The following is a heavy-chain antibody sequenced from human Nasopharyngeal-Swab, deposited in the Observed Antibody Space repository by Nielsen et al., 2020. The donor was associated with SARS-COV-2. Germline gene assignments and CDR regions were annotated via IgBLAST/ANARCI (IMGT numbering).Heavy chain of an antibody. V-gene: IGHV3-21*01. J-gene: IGHJ6*03. D-gene: IGHD3-3*01. CDR3: ARDVRIFGVVIITYYYYYYMDV. CDR1: GFTFSSYS. Sequence: GGSLRLSCAASGFTFSSYSMNWVRQAPGKGLEWVSSISSSSSYIYYADSVKGRFTISRDNAKNSLYLQMNSLRAEDTAVYYCARDVRIFGVVIITYYYYYYMDVWGKGTTVTVSS. CDR2: ISSSSSYI.